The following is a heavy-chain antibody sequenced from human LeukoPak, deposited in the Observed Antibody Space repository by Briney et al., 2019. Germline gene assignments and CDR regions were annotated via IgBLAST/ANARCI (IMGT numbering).Heavy chain of an antibody. J-gene: IGHJ3*02. CDR3: AYSGGSGWYGYGFDI. CDR2: INPNMGGT. D-gene: IGHD6-19*01. CDR1: GYTLATYA. Sequence: GASVKVSCKTSGYTLATYAVSWVRQAPGQGLEWMGWINPNMGGTNYAQKFQGRVTMTRDTSIITAYMELSSLRSDDTAVYYCAYSGGSGWYGYGFDIWGQGTTVTVSS. V-gene: IGHV1-2*02.